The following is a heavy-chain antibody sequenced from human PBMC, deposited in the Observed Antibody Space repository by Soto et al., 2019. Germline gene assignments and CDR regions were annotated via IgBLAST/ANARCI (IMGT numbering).Heavy chain of an antibody. D-gene: IGHD6-19*01. CDR3: AKGFPGIAVAGTGLFQH. CDR1: GFIVSKYY. Sequence: GGSLRLSCAASGFIVSKYYMDWVRQAPGKGLEWVSVIFSSGGTYYADSVQGRFTISRDSSKNTLYLQMDSLRAEDTAVYYCAKGFPGIAVAGTGLFQHGGQGTLVTVSS. J-gene: IGHJ1*01. V-gene: IGHV3-53*01. CDR2: IFSSGGT.